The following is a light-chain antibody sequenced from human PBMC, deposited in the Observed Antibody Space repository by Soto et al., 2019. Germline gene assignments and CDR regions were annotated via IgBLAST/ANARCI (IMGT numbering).Light chain of an antibody. CDR3: CSYAGSNSYV. CDR1: SXDVGGYDY. CDR2: DVS. V-gene: IGLV2-11*01. Sequence: QSALTQPHSVSGSPGQSVTISCAGTSXDVGGYDYVSWFQQHPGKAPKLMIYDVSKWPSGVPDRFSGSKSGNTASLTISGLQADDEADYYCCSYAGSNSYVFGGGTKVNIL. J-gene: IGLJ1*01.